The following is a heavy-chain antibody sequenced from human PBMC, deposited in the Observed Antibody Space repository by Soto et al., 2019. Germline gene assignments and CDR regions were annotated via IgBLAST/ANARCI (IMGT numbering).Heavy chain of an antibody. CDR1: GGSISIGGYY. CDR2: IYYSGST. J-gene: IGHJ5*02. V-gene: IGHV4-31*03. D-gene: IGHD6-6*01. CDR3: ERAGHSSSSEGANWFDP. Sequence: APETLSITCTFSGGSISIGGYYWSWIRQHPGKGLEWIGYIYYSGSTYYNPSLKSRVTISVDTSKNQFSLNLSSVTAADTAVYYCERAGHSSSSEGANWFDPWGQGTLVTVSS.